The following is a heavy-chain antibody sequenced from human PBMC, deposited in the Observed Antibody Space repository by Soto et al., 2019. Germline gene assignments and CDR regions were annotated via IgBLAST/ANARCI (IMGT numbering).Heavy chain of an antibody. CDR1: GFTFSDYG. CDR2: ISYDGSKK. V-gene: IGHV3-30*18. Sequence: GGSLRLSCAASGFTFSDYGIHWVRQAPGKGLEWVAVISYDGSKKYYADSVKGRFTISRDNSENTLYLQMNSLSAEDTAFYYCAKTSIVGATLNSFDSRGQATLFPVSS. J-gene: IGHJ4*02. D-gene: IGHD1-26*01. CDR3: AKTSIVGATLNSFDS.